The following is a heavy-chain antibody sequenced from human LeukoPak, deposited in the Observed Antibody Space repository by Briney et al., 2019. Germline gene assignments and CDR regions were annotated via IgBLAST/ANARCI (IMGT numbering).Heavy chain of an antibody. Sequence: GGCLRLSCAAAEFTFSAYAMNWVRQAPGKGLEWVGYISPTGSTMFYAGSVKGRFTISRDNADNSLYLQMNSLRVEDTAMYYCARGGSNWNYQYYFDYWGQGTLVTVSS. D-gene: IGHD1-7*01. CDR1: EFTFSAYA. V-gene: IGHV3-48*04. J-gene: IGHJ4*02. CDR3: ARGGSNWNYQYYFDY. CDR2: ISPTGSTM.